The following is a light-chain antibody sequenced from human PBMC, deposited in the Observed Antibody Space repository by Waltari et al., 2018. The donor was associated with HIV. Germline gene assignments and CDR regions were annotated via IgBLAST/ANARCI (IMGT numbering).Light chain of an antibody. CDR1: TSNIGRNT. V-gene: IGLV1-44*01. J-gene: IGLJ1*01. CDR3: ASWDDSLNGPV. Sequence: QSVLTQPPSASGTPEQRVTISCSGSTSNIGRNTVSWFQQFPGTAPKVLIYGKNQRPSGVPDRVSGSKSGTSASLAISGLQSEDEADYYCASWDDSLNGPVFGTGTKVTVV. CDR2: GKN.